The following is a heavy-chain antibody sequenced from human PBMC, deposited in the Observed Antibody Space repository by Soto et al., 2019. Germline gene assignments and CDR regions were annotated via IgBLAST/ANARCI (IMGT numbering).Heavy chain of an antibody. D-gene: IGHD6-13*01. V-gene: IGHV2-5*02. CDR2: IYWDDDK. CDR3: AHFWYSSFYPSLTYDAFDI. Sequence: QITLKESGPTLVKPTQTLTLTCTFSGFSLSTSGVGVGWIRQPPGKALEWLALIYWDDDKRYSPSLKSRLTITKDTSKIQVVLTMTDMDPVDTATYCCAHFWYSSFYPSLTYDAFDIWGQGTMVTVSS. J-gene: IGHJ3*02. CDR1: GFSLSTSGVG.